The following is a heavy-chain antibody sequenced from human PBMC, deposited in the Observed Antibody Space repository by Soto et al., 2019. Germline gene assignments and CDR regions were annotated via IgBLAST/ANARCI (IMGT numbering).Heavy chain of an antibody. CDR1: GYMFTSYG. CDR3: ARDFGDSSGHFDY. CDR2: ISGYNGNT. V-gene: IGHV1-18*01. Sequence: GASVKVSCKASGYMFTSYGISWVRQAPGQGLEWMGWISGYNGNTNYALKLQGRVTMTTDTSTYTAYMELSTLRSDDTAVYYCARDFGDSSGHFDYWGQGTPVTVSS. D-gene: IGHD3-22*01. J-gene: IGHJ4*02.